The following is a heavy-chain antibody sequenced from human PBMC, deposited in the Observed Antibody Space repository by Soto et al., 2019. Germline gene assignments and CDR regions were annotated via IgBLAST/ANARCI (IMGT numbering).Heavy chain of an antibody. J-gene: IGHJ4*02. Sequence: ASVKVSCKASGYTFTSYYMHWVRQAPGQGLEWMGIINPSGGSTSYAQKFQGRVTMTRDTSTSAVYMELSSLRSEDTAVYYCAKDNGYCSSTSCLFDNWGQGTLVTVSS. CDR2: INPSGGST. CDR1: GYTFTSYY. CDR3: AKDNGYCSSTSCLFDN. D-gene: IGHD2-2*01. V-gene: IGHV1-46*01.